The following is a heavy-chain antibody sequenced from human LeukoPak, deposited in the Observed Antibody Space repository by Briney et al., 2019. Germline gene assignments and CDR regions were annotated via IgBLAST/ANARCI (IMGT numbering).Heavy chain of an antibody. CDR2: ISGTGGGT. J-gene: IGHJ4*02. Sequence: GGSLRLSCAASGFTFSNYAMSWVRQVPGKGLEWVSAISGTGGGTYYADSVKGRFTISRDNSENTLYLQMNSLGAEDTAAYYCARGRNYCSSGSCFPDYWGQGTLVTVSS. CDR1: GFTFSNYA. V-gene: IGHV3-23*01. CDR3: ARGRNYCSSGSCFPDY. D-gene: IGHD2-15*01.